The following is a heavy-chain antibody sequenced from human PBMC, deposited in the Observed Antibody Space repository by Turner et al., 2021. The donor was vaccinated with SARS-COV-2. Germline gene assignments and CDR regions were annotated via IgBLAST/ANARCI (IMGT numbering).Heavy chain of an antibody. D-gene: IGHD1-20*01. V-gene: IGHV1-2*02. Sequence: QVQLVQSGAEVKKPGSSVKVSCKASGGTFSSYAISWVRQAPGQGLEGMGWINPISGGTSYAQIFQGRVTMTRDTSISTVYMELSRLRSDDTAVYYCARGQSYNWNRLRFDPWGQGTLVTVSS. CDR2: INPISGGT. CDR3: ARGQSYNWNRLRFDP. J-gene: IGHJ5*02. CDR1: GGTFSSYA.